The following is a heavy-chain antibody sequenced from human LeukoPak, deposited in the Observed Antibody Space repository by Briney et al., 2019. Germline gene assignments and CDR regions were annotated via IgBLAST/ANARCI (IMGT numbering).Heavy chain of an antibody. CDR2: IYYSGST. V-gene: IGHV4-59*01. Sequence: SETLSLTCTVSGSSISSYYWSWIRQPPGKGLEWIGYIYYSGSTNYNPSLRSRVTKSVDTSKNQLSLKLSSVTAADTAVYYCARNSENSYGQGAFDIWGQGTMVTVSS. CDR3: ARNSENSYGQGAFDI. CDR1: GSSISSYY. D-gene: IGHD5-18*01. J-gene: IGHJ3*02.